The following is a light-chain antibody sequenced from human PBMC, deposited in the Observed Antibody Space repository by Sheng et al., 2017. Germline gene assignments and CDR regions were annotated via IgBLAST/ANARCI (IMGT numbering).Light chain of an antibody. CDR3: QVWQSNRLWV. J-gene: IGLJ3*02. CDR2: DDT. V-gene: IGLV3-21*02. Sequence: SSVLPQPPSVSVAPGQTARITCGGDDFAFNSVHWYQQRAGQAPVLVVNDDTDRPSGIPQRFSGSTSGKTATLTITRVEAGDEADYYCQVWQSNRLWVLGGGTKLTVL. CDR1: DFAFNS.